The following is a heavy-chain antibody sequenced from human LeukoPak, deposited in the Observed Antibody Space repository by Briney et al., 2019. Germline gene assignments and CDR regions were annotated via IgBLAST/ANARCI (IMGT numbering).Heavy chain of an antibody. V-gene: IGHV4-61*08. Sequence: SETLSLTCTLSGDSFRSGVLYWGWIRQPPGKRPEWFGDIFYTGKTNYNPSLKSRVTISLDTSKSQFSLKLTSMTAADTAVYYCARIFDSWGQGILVTVSS. CDR3: ARIFDS. J-gene: IGHJ4*02. CDR1: GDSFRSGVLY. CDR2: IFYTGKT.